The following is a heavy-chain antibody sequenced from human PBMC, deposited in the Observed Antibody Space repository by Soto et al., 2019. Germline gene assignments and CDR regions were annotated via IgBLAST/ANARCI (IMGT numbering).Heavy chain of an antibody. V-gene: IGHV1-69*01. CDR2: ILPISGTA. Sequence: QVQLVQSGAEVKKPGSSVKVSCKASGGTFSSYAISWVRQAPGQGLEWMGWILPISGTANYAQKFQGRVTITADESTSTAYMELRSLRSEDTAVYCCAREKGYGRSTSCSCRGMDAWGQGTTVTGSS. J-gene: IGHJ6*01. CDR1: GGTFSSYA. CDR3: AREKGYGRSTSCSCRGMDA. D-gene: IGHD2-2*01.